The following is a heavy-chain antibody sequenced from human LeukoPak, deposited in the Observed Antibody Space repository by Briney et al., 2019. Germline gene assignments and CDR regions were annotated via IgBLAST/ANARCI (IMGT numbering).Heavy chain of an antibody. D-gene: IGHD5-24*01. J-gene: IGHJ4*02. V-gene: IGHV4-59*01. CDR3: ARGNGYNYY. CDR2: IYYSGST. CDR1: GASLIVYY. Sequence: SETLSLTCTVSGASLIVYYWSWFRQPPGKGLEWIGYIYYSGSTNYNPPLTSRVTISVDTSKNHFSLNLHSVTAADTAVYYCARGNGYNYYWGQGTLVTVSS.